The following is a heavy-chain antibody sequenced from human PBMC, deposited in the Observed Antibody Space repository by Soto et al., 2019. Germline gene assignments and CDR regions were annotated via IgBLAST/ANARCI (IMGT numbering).Heavy chain of an antibody. Sequence: PGGSLRLSCAASGFTFSSYGMHWVRQAPGKGLEWVAVISYDGSNKYYADSVKGRFTISRDNSKNTLYLQMNSLRAEDTAVYYCAKERSVRDWFDPWGQGTLVTVSS. CDR3: AKERSVRDWFDP. CDR1: GFTFSSYG. V-gene: IGHV3-30*18. CDR2: ISYDGSNK. J-gene: IGHJ5*02.